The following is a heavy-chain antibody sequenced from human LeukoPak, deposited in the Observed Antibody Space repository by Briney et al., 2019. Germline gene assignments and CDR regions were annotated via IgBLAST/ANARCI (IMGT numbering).Heavy chain of an antibody. CDR3: ARGVTGTTEIDY. J-gene: IGHJ4*02. CDR1: GGSISSSSYY. D-gene: IGHD1-7*01. Sequence: SETLSLTCTVSGGSISSSSYYWGWIRQPPGTGLEWIGSIYYSGSTYYNPSLKSRVTISVDTSKNQFSLKLSSVTAADTAVYYCARGVTGTTEIDYWGQGTLVTVSS. V-gene: IGHV4-39*01. CDR2: IYYSGST.